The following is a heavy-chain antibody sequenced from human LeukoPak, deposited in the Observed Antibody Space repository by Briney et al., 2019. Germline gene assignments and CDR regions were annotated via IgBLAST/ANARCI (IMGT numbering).Heavy chain of an antibody. J-gene: IGHJ2*01. CDR2: VSGGGST. CDR3: AKCLGGSGSYSWYFDL. Sequence: GGSLRLSCAASGFTFSSYAMSWVRQAPGKGLEWVSAVSGGGSTFYADSVKGRFTISVDNSKNTLYLQMNSLRAEDTAVYCCAKCLGGSGSYSWYFDLWGRDTLVTVSS. V-gene: IGHV3-23*01. D-gene: IGHD1-26*01. CDR1: GFTFSSYA.